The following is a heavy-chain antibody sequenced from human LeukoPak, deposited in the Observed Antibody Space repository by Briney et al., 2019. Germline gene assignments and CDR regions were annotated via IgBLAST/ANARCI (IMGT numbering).Heavy chain of an antibody. Sequence: SETLSLTCAVSGSSISSGGYSWSWIRQPPGKGLEWIGYIYHSGSTYYNPSLKNRVTISVDRSKNQFSLKLSSVTAADTAVYYCARGSRDFWSGYYIDYWGQGTLVTVSS. J-gene: IGHJ4*02. CDR3: ARGSRDFWSGYYIDY. V-gene: IGHV4-30-2*01. CDR2: IYHSGST. CDR1: GSSISSGGYS. D-gene: IGHD3-3*01.